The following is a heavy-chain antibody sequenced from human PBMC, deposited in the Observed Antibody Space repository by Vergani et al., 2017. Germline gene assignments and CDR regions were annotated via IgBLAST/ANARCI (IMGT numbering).Heavy chain of an antibody. J-gene: IGHJ3*02. V-gene: IGHV3-20*01. CDR2: INWNGGST. CDR1: GFTFDDYA. D-gene: IGHD5-18*01. Sequence: EVQLVESGGGVVQPGGSLRLSCAASGFTFDDYAMHWVRQAPGKGLEWVSGINWNGGSTGYADSVKGRFTISRDNAKNSLYLQMNSLRAEDTALYHCARSTAMVLGGAFDIWGQGTMVTVSS. CDR3: ARSTAMVLGGAFDI.